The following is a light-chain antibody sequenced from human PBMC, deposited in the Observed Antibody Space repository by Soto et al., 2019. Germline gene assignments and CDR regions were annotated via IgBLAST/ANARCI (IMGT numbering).Light chain of an antibody. Sequence: QSALTQPPSASGSPGQSLTISCTGTSTDVGNYNYVSWYQPHPGKAPKLMISDVNRRPSGVPDRFSGSKSGNTASLTVSELQAEDEADYYCSSYAGSNNWVFGGGTKLTVL. J-gene: IGLJ2*01. CDR1: STDVGNYNY. CDR2: DVN. CDR3: SSYAGSNNWV. V-gene: IGLV2-8*01.